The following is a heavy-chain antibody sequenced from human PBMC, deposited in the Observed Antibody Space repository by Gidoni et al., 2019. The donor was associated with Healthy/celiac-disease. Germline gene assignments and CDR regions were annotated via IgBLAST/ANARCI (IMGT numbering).Heavy chain of an antibody. D-gene: IGHD3-10*01. CDR1: GFPFSSYA. Sequence: EVQLLESGGGLVQPGGSLRLSCAASGFPFSSYAMSWVRQAPGKGLEWVSAISGSGGSTYYADSVKGRFTISRDNSKNTLYLQMNSLRAEDTAVYYCARGRGVKGSGSYYGTFDYWGQGTLVTVSS. V-gene: IGHV3-23*01. CDR3: ARGRGVKGSGSYYGTFDY. J-gene: IGHJ4*02. CDR2: ISGSGGST.